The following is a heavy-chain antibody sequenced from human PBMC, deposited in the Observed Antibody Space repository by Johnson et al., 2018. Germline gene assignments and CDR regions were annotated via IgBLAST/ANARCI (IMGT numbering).Heavy chain of an antibody. CDR1: GFTFSNYW. V-gene: IGHV3-66*01. CDR3: ARGRVLISAFDI. J-gene: IGHJ3*02. Sequence: VQLVQSGGGLVQPGGSLRLSCAASGFTFSNYWMTWVRQAPGKGLEWVSVIYSGGSTYYADSVKGRFTISRDNSKNTLYLQMNSLRAEDTAGYYCARGRVLISAFDIWGQGTMVTVSS. D-gene: IGHD3-10*01. CDR2: IYSGGST.